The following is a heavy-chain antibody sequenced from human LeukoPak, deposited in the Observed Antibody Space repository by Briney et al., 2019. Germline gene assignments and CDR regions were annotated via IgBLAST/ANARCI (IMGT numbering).Heavy chain of an antibody. CDR3: AKGEYQLLFKSNFQY. CDR2: TSGSGGST. D-gene: IGHD2-2*01. CDR1: GFSFSSYA. V-gene: IGHV3-23*01. J-gene: IGHJ4*02. Sequence: PGGSLRLSCVDSGFSFSSYAMYWVRQAPGKGLEWVSGTSGSGGSTYYADSVKGRFTISRDNSKNTLFLQMNSLRAEDTAVYYCAKGEYQLLFKSNFQYWGQGTLATVSS.